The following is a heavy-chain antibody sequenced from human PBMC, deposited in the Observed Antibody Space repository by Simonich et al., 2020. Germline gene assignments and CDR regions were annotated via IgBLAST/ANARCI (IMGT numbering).Heavy chain of an antibody. Sequence: EVQLVESGGGLVQPGGSLRLSCAASGFTFSSYWMHWVRKATGKGRVWVSLINSYGSSRSYADSGKGRFTISRDNAKNTLYLQMNSLRAEDTAVYYCAREAGDLWYFDLWGRGTLVTVSS. J-gene: IGHJ2*01. CDR1: GFTFSSYW. D-gene: IGHD7-27*01. V-gene: IGHV3-74*01. CDR3: AREAGDLWYFDL. CDR2: INSYGSSR.